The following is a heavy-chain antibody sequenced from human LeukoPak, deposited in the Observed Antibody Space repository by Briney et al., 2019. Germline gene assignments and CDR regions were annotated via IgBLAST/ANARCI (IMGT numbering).Heavy chain of an antibody. CDR1: GFTFSSYR. CDR3: ARDLSEWEPLVDAFDI. Sequence: HSGGSLRLSCAASGFTFSSYRMSWVRQAPGKGLEWVANIKQDGSEKYYVDSVKGRFTISRDNAKNSLYLQMNSLRAEDTAVYYCARDLSEWEPLVDAFDIWGQGTMVTVSS. V-gene: IGHV3-7*01. CDR2: IKQDGSEK. J-gene: IGHJ3*02. D-gene: IGHD1-26*01.